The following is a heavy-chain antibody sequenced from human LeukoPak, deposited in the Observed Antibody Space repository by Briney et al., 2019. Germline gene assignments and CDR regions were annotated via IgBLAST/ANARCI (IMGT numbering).Heavy chain of an antibody. Sequence: GASVKVSCKASGGTFSSYAISWVRQAPGQGLEWMGGIIPIFGTANYAQKFQGRVTITADESTRTAYMELSSLKSDDTAVYYCARARRELLYGGNYYYYAMDAWGQGTTVTVSS. CDR2: IIPIFGTA. CDR1: GGTFSSYA. V-gene: IGHV1-69*13. D-gene: IGHD2-8*01. CDR3: ARARRELLYGGNYYYYAMDA. J-gene: IGHJ6*02.